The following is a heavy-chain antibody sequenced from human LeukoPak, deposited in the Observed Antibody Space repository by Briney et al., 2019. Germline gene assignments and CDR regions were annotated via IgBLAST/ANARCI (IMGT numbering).Heavy chain of an antibody. D-gene: IGHD6-19*01. CDR1: GFTFSSYS. Sequence: GGSLRLSCAASGFTFSSYSMNWVRQAPGKGLEWASSISSSSSYIYYADSVKGRFTISRDNAKNSLYLQMNSLRAEDTAVYYCARDQALYSSGFGNYWGQGTLVTVSS. CDR3: ARDQALYSSGFGNY. J-gene: IGHJ4*02. V-gene: IGHV3-21*01. CDR2: ISSSSSYI.